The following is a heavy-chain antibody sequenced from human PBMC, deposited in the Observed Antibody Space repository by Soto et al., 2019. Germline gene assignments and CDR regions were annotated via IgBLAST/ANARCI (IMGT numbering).Heavy chain of an antibody. CDR2: ISYDGSNK. CDR1: GFTFSSYG. Sequence: GGSLRLSCAASGFTFSSYGMHWVRQAPGKGLEWVAVISYDGSNKYYADSVKGRFTISRDNSKNTLYLQMNSLRAEDTAVYYCANSPDSVVISYFDYWGQGTLVTVSS. V-gene: IGHV3-30*18. D-gene: IGHD3-22*01. J-gene: IGHJ4*02. CDR3: ANSPDSVVISYFDY.